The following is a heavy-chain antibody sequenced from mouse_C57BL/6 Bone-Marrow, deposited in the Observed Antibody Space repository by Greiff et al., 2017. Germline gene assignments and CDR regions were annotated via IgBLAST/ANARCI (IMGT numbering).Heavy chain of an antibody. J-gene: IGHJ3*01. V-gene: IGHV5-6*01. CDR3: ARPFLGFAY. Sequence: EVNVVESGGDLVKPGGSLKLSCAASGFTFSSYGMSWVRQTPDKRLEWVATISSGGSYTYYPDSVKGRFTISRDNAKNTLYLQMSSLKSEDTAMYYCARPFLGFAYWGQGTLVTVSA. CDR1: GFTFSSYG. CDR2: ISSGGSYT.